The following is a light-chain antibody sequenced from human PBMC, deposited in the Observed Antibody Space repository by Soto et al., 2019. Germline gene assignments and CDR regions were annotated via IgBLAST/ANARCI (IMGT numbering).Light chain of an antibody. V-gene: IGKV3-20*01. CDR3: QQYGSSRT. CDR1: QSVSSK. CDR2: GAS. J-gene: IGKJ1*01. Sequence: EIVMTQSPATLSLSPGQRATLSCRASQSVSSKLAWYQQKPGQAPRLLIYGASSRATGIPDRFSGSGSGTDFTLTISRLEPEDFAVYYCQQYGSSRTFGQGTRWIS.